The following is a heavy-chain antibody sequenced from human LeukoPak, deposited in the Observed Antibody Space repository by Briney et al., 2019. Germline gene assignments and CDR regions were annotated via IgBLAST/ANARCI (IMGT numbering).Heavy chain of an antibody. Sequence: GGSLKLSCAASGFTFSGSAIHWVRQAPGKGLEWVAVMSYDGSNKYYADSVKGRFTISRDNSKNTLYLQLNSLRTEDTAVYYCAKDRGYSSSWYGGHFDYWGQGTLVTVSS. CDR1: GFTFSGSA. CDR2: MSYDGSNK. V-gene: IGHV3-30-3*01. D-gene: IGHD6-13*01. J-gene: IGHJ4*02. CDR3: AKDRGYSSSWYGGHFDY.